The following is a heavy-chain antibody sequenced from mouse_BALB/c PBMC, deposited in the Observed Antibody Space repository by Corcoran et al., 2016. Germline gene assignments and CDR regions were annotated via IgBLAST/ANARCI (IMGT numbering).Heavy chain of an antibody. V-gene: IGHV9-3*02. Sequence: QIQLVQSGPELTKPGETVKISCKASGYTFTNYGMNWVKQAPGKGLKGMGWINTNTGEPTYAEEFKGRFAFSLATSASTAYLQINNLKNEDTATYFCARWYGNYRFDYWGQGTTLTVSS. CDR3: ARWYGNYRFDY. CDR1: GYTFTNYG. CDR2: INTNTGEP. D-gene: IGHD2-10*02. J-gene: IGHJ2*01.